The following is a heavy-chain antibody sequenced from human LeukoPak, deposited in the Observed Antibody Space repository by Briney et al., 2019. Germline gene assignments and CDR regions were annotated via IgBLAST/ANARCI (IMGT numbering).Heavy chain of an antibody. CDR2: ISAYNGNT. J-gene: IGHJ5*02. Sequence: ASVKVSCKASGYTFTSYGISWVRQAPGQGLEWMGWISAYNGNTNYAQKLQGRVTMTTDTSTSTAYMELRSLRSDDTAVYYCARDPVQRTPNGRNWFDPWGQGTLVTVSS. D-gene: IGHD1-26*01. CDR3: ARDPVQRTPNGRNWFDP. V-gene: IGHV1-18*01. CDR1: GYTFTSYG.